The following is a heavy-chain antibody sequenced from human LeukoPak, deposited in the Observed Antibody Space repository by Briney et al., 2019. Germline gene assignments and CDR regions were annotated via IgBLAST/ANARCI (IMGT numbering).Heavy chain of an antibody. CDR3: ARISTIFGVVIEYYFDY. Sequence: SETLSLTCTVSGGSISSTNYYWGWIRQPPGKGLEWIGSLYYGGSTYYNPSLKSRVTISVDTSKNQFSLKLSSVTAADTAVYYCARISTIFGVVIEYYFDYWGQGTLVTVSS. V-gene: IGHV4-39*07. J-gene: IGHJ4*02. CDR2: LYYGGST. CDR1: GGSISSTNYY. D-gene: IGHD3-3*01.